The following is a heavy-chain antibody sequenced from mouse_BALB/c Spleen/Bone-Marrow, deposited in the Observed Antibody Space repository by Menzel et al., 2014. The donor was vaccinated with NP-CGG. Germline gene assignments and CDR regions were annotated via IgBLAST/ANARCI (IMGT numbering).Heavy chain of an antibody. J-gene: IGHJ4*01. CDR3: ARFPMDY. CDR2: IRTKAYGYTT. CDR1: GFTFTGYY. Sequence: EVQRVESGGGLVQPGGSLRLSCTPSGFTFTGYYMSWVRQPPGKALEWLAFIRTKAYGYTTEYSASVRGRFTISRDNSQSILYLQMNALRAEDRATYYCARFPMDYWGQGTSVTVSS. V-gene: IGHV7-3*02.